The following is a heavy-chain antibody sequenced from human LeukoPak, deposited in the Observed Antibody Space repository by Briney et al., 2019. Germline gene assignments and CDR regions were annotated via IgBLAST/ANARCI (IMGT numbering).Heavy chain of an antibody. CDR1: GFTVSSNY. CDR3: ARCGGSSSWFSPKYYFDY. CDR2: IYSGGST. V-gene: IGHV3-66*01. D-gene: IGHD6-13*01. Sequence: GGSLRLSCAASGFTVSSNYMSWVRQAPGNGLEWVSVIYSGGSTYYADSVKGRFTISRDNSKNTLYLQMNSLRAEDTAVYYCARCGGSSSWFSPKYYFDYWGQGTLVTVSS. J-gene: IGHJ4*02.